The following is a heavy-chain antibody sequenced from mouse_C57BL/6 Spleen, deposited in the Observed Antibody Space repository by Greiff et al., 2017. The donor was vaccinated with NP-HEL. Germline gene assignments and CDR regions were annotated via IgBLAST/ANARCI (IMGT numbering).Heavy chain of an antibody. J-gene: IGHJ2*01. CDR1: GYTFTSYW. CDR3: VIRYYFDY. Sequence: QVQLQQPGAELVKPGASVKLSCKASGYTFTSYWMQWVKQRPGQGLEWIGEIDPSDSYTNYNQKFKGKATLTVDTSSSTAYMQLSSLTSEDSAVYYCVIRYYFDYWGQGTTLTVSS. V-gene: IGHV1-50*01. CDR2: IDPSDSYT.